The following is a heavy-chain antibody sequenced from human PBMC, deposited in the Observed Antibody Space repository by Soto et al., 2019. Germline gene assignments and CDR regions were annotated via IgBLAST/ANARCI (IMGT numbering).Heavy chain of an antibody. D-gene: IGHD2-15*01. CDR3: AGTFGGEFHD. V-gene: IGHV2-5*01. J-gene: IGHJ4*02. CDR1: GFSLSTSGVG. CDR2: INWNDDK. Sequence: GSGPTLVNPTQTLTLTCTFSGFSLSTSGVGVGWIRQPPGKALEWLAVINWNDDKRYSPSLKSGVTVTKDTSKNKVVLTMTNGDPVDTATYYCAGTFGGEFHDWGKGALVSVSS.